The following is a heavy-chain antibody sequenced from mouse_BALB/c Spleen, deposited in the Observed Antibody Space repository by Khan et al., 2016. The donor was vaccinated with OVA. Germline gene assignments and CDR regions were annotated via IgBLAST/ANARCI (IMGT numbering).Heavy chain of an antibody. V-gene: IGHV9-4*02. CDR3: ARGGAAYYRNDGGAMDY. D-gene: IGHD2-14*01. Sequence: QIQLVQSGPELKKPGETVRISCKASGCTFTTAGMQWVQKMPGKGLKWIGWINTHSGVPKYAEDFKGRFAFSLETSASTVYLQITNLKNEDTATYFCARGGAAYYRNDGGAMDYWGQGTSVTVSS. CDR1: GCTFTTAG. CDR2: INTHSGVP. J-gene: IGHJ4*01.